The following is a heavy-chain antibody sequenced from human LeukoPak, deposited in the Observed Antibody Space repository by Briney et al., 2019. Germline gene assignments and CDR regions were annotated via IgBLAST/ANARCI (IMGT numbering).Heavy chain of an antibody. CDR2: IYPGNSDT. J-gene: IGHJ4*02. CDR3: ARHSRVGSTWTHFDY. Sequence: GESLKISCKGSGYTFTSYWIGWARQMPWKGLEWMGIIYPGNSDTRYTPSFQGQVTISVDKSISTAYLQWSSLKASDTAMYYCARHSRVGSTWTHFDYWGRGTLVTVSS. V-gene: IGHV5-51*01. D-gene: IGHD3/OR15-3a*01. CDR1: GYTFTSYW.